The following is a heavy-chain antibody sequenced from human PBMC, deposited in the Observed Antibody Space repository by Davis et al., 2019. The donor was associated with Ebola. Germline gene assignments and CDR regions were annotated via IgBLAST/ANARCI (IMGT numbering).Heavy chain of an antibody. V-gene: IGHV4-59*01. CDR1: GASISGYY. J-gene: IGHJ4*02. D-gene: IGHD3-22*01. CDR3: SRGTSSGFYGGRHDF. CDR2: LYYSGTT. Sequence: MPSETLSLTCTVSGASISGYYWSWIRQPPGKGLEWIGYLYYSGTTDYNPSLKSRVTISRDTSKNQVSLTLNSVTAADTAVYFCSRGTSSGFYGGRHDFWGLGTLVTVSS.